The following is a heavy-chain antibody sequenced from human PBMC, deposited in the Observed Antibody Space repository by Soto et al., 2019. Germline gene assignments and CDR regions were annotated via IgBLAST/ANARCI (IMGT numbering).Heavy chain of an antibody. CDR2: IGTAGDT. V-gene: IGHV3-13*01. CDR1: GFTFSSYD. D-gene: IGHD6-19*01. J-gene: IGHJ6*02. Sequence: PGGSLRLSCAASGFTFSSYDMHWVRQATGKGLEWVSAIGTAGDTYYPGSVKGRFTISRENAKNSLYLQMNSLRAEDTAVYYCARAQSSDYYYYYGMDVWGQGTTVTVSS. CDR3: ARAQSSDYYYYYGMDV.